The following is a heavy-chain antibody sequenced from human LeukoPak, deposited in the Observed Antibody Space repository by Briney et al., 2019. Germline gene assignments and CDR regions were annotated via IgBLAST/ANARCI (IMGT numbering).Heavy chain of an antibody. V-gene: IGHV1-46*03. D-gene: IGHD3-16*01. J-gene: IGHJ4*02. CDR1: GYIFTSYY. CDR3: VREYPGGYFDF. Sequence: ASVKVSCKASGYIFTSYYMHWVRQAPGQGLEWLGVVYPSAGTSDPAQRFRARITLSDDTSTSTAYMELRSLKSEDTAIYLCVREYPGGYFDFWGQGTLVTVSS. CDR2: VYPSAGTS.